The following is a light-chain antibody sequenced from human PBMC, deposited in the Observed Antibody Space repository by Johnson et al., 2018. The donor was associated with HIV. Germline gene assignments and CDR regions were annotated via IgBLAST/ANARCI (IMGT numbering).Light chain of an antibody. CDR1: SSNIGNNY. J-gene: IGLJ1*01. CDR2: DNN. Sequence: QLVLTQPPSVSAAPGQKVTISCSGSSSNIGNNYVSWYQQLPGTAPKLLIYDNNKRPSGIPDRFSGSKSGTSATLGITRLQPGDEADYYCGTWDSSLGAGGGYVFGTGTKVTVL. CDR3: GTWDSSLGAGGGYV. V-gene: IGLV1-51*01.